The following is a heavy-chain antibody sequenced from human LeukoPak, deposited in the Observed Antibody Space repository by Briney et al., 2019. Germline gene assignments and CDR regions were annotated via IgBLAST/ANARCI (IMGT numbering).Heavy chain of an antibody. CDR2: ISAYNGNT. V-gene: IGHV1-18*01. D-gene: IGHD3-3*01. J-gene: IGHJ4*02. CDR1: GYTFTSYG. CDR3: ARVRFFGVVSPFDY. Sequence: ASVKVSCKASGYTFTSYGIGWVRQAPGQGLEWMGWISAYNGNTNYAQKLQGRVTMTTDTSTSTAYMELRSLRSDDTAVYYCARVRFFGVVSPFDYWGQGTLVTVSS.